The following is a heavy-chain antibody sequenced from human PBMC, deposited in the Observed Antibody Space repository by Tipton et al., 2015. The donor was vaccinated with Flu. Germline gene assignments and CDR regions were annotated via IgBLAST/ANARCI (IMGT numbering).Heavy chain of an antibody. CDR3: AKSQNLHSRYYGMDE. V-gene: IGHV1-8*01. CDR1: GYTLTNYD. CDR2: MNPDGGNA. J-gene: IGHJ6*01. Sequence: QVQLVQSGAEVKKSGASVKVSCKASGYTLTNYDIIWVRQATGQGLEYMGWMNPDGGNAGYAQKFLGRITMTRDTSINTAYMELSSLISEDTAVYYCAKSQNLHSRYYGMDELGLGATVMVSS. D-gene: IGHD3-16*02.